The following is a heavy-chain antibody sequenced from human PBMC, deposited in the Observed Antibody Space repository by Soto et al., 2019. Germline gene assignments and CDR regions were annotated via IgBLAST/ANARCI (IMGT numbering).Heavy chain of an antibody. CDR3: ARDATYSGSYSNWFDP. Sequence: GGSLRLSCAASGFTFSYYDMSWIRQAPGKGLEWVSYISSSGSTIYYADSVKGLFTISRNNAKNSLFLQMNSLRAEDTAVYYCARDATYSGSYSNWFDPWGQGTPVTVSS. V-gene: IGHV3-11*01. CDR1: GFTFSYYD. CDR2: ISSSGSTI. J-gene: IGHJ5*02. D-gene: IGHD1-26*01.